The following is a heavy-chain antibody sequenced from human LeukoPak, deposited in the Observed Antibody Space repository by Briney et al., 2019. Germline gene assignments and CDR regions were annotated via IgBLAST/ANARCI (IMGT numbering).Heavy chain of an antibody. Sequence: GASVNVSCKPSVYILINYGISWVRQAAGQGLEGMGWMSGYNGNTDYAQKFQGRVTMPTDTSTSTAYMELRSLRSDDTAVYYCARLQFGGGTSRYYYYYTDFWGKGTTVTVSS. CDR3: ARLQFGGGTSRYYYYYTDF. D-gene: IGHD3-3*01. J-gene: IGHJ6*03. CDR2: MSGYNGNT. CDR1: VYILINYG. V-gene: IGHV1-18*01.